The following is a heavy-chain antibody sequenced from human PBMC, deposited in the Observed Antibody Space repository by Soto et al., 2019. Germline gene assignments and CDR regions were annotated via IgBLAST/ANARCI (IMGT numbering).Heavy chain of an antibody. CDR1: GFTFSSYG. Sequence: QVQLVESGGGVVQPGRSLRLSCAASGFTFSSYGMHCVRQAPGKVLEWVAVISYDGSNKYYSDSVKGRFTISRDNSKNTLYLQMNSLRAEDTAVYYCAKDLESAPAPTDYWGQGTLVTVSS. V-gene: IGHV3-30*18. D-gene: IGHD6-13*01. CDR2: ISYDGSNK. J-gene: IGHJ4*02. CDR3: AKDLESAPAPTDY.